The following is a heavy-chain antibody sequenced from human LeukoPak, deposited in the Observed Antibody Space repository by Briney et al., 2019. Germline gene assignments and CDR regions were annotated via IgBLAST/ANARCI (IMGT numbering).Heavy chain of an antibody. Sequence: GSLRLSCAASGFTFTSYAISWVRQAPGKGLGWVSAISGSGGSTYYADPVKGRFTISRDNSKNTLSLQMNSLRAGDTAVYYCAKALTVTYDYDSSGYSVVNYFDYWGQGTLVTVS. CDR1: GFTFTSYA. D-gene: IGHD3-22*01. V-gene: IGHV3-23*01. CDR2: ISGSGGST. CDR3: AKALTVTYDYDSSGYSVVNYFDY. J-gene: IGHJ4*02.